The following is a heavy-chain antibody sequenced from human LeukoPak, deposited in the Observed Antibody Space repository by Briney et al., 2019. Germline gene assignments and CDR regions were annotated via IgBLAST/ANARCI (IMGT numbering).Heavy chain of an antibody. Sequence: GGSLRLSCAASGFTFSDYYMSWIRQAPGKGLEWVSYISSSGNTIYSADSVKGRFTISRDNAKNSLYLQMNSLRDEDTAVYYCARAYSSSSGRDAFDIWGQGTMVTVSS. D-gene: IGHD6-6*01. J-gene: IGHJ3*02. CDR3: ARAYSSSSGRDAFDI. CDR1: GFTFSDYY. V-gene: IGHV3-11*04. CDR2: ISSSGNTI.